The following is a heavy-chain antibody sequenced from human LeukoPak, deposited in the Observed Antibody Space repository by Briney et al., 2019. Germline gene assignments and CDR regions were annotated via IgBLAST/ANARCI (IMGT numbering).Heavy chain of an antibody. CDR3: ARGYCSSTSCLGYAFDT. CDR2: IIPIFGTA. Sequence: SVKVSCKASGGTFSSYAISWVRQAPGQGLEWMGGIIPIFGTANYAQKFQGRVTITADESTSTAYMELSSLRSEDTAVYYCARGYCSSTSCLGYAFDTWGQGTMVTVSS. V-gene: IGHV1-69*01. J-gene: IGHJ3*02. CDR1: GGTFSSYA. D-gene: IGHD2-2*01.